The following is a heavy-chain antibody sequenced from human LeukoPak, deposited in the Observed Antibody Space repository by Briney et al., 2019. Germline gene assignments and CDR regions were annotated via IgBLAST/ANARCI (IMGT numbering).Heavy chain of an antibody. Sequence: SGGSLRLSCVASGFTFSSHHMNWVLQTPGKGLESVATIKPGGSEKYYVDSVKGRFTISRDNAKSSLYLQMNSLRAEDTGVYFCTRMSSYCDYWGQGTLVPVSS. CDR1: GFTFSSHH. V-gene: IGHV3-7*01. CDR2: IKPGGSEK. D-gene: IGHD2-2*01. CDR3: TRMSSYCDY. J-gene: IGHJ4*02.